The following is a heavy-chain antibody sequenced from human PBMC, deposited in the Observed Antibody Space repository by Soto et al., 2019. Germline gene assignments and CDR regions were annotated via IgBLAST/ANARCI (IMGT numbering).Heavy chain of an antibody. CDR2: INPNGGST. V-gene: IGHV1-46*01. J-gene: IGHJ4*01. Sequence: QVQLMQSGAEVKKPGASVRVSCKASGYTFTNYYVHWVRQAPGQGLEWMGFINPNGGSTTYAQKFQCRFNVTTDTSTRTVTMQLSSLRAEDTAVFYCARSAPYDYWGHATLVTVSS. CDR1: GYTFTNYY. CDR3: ARSAPYDY.